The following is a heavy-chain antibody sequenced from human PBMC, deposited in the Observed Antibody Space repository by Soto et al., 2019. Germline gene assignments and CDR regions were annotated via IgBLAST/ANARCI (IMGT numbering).Heavy chain of an antibody. Sequence: PXETLSLPCSVSGFAISRGYYWSWVRQSPGKGLEWIGSIYPSVSSYHNPSLATRLRLSIDTSKNQFTLNLTSVTAADTALYFCAREKVGTTFFDNWGQGIQVTVSS. CDR2: IYPSVSS. CDR1: GFAISRGYY. D-gene: IGHD1-1*01. J-gene: IGHJ4*02. V-gene: IGHV4-38-2*02. CDR3: AREKVGTTFFDN.